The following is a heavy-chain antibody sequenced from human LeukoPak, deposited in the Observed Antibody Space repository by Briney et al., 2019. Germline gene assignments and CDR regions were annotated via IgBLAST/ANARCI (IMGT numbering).Heavy chain of an antibody. CDR3: ASPTHYCSSTSCYTGNYEYFQH. CDR1: GGTFSSYA. J-gene: IGHJ1*01. Sequence: SVKVSCKASGGTFSSYAISWVRQAPGQGLEWMGGIIPIFGTANYAQKFQGRVTITTDESTSTAYMELSSLRSEDTAVYYCASPTHYCSSTSCYTGNYEYFQHWGQGTLVTVSS. D-gene: IGHD2-2*02. V-gene: IGHV1-69*05. CDR2: IIPIFGTA.